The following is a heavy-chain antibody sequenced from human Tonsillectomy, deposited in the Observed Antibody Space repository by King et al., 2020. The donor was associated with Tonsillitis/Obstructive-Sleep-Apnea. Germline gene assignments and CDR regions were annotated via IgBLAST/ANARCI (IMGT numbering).Heavy chain of an antibody. Sequence: QLQESGPGLVKPSQTLSLTCTVSGGSISSGGYYWSWIRQHPGKGLEWIGYIYYSGSTYYNPSLKSRVTISVDTSKNQFSLKLSSVTAADTAVDYCARVGGMTLAYCGGDCYSVGYYFDYWGQGTLVTVSS. CDR2: IYYSGST. CDR3: ARVGGMTLAYCGGDCYSVGYYFDY. V-gene: IGHV4-31*03. J-gene: IGHJ4*02. D-gene: IGHD2-21*01. CDR1: GGSISSGGYY.